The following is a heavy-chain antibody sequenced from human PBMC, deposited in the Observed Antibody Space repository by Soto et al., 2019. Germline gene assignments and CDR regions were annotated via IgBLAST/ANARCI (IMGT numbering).Heavy chain of an antibody. Sequence: EVQLVESGGGLVQPGGSLILSCAASGFSFSIYWMHWVRQAPGKGLVWVSRIITDGSSTSYADSVKGRFTISRDNAKNTLYLQMNCLRAEDTAVYYCATGLSTRGYYMDAWGKGTTVTVSS. CDR1: GFSFSIYW. D-gene: IGHD1-26*01. CDR3: ATGLSTRGYYMDA. CDR2: IITDGSST. V-gene: IGHV3-74*01. J-gene: IGHJ6*03.